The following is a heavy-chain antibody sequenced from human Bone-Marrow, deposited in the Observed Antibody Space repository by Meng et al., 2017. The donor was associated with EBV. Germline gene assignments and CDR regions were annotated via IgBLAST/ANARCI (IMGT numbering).Heavy chain of an antibody. D-gene: IGHD2-2*01. CDR2: IIPIFGTA. J-gene: IGHJ5*02. CDR3: ARVCSVPAAPETDNWFDP. Sequence: VLVVQHGAGVKKPGSSVKVPCKASGGTFSSYAISLVRQAPGQGLEWMGGIIPIFGTANYAQKFQGRVTITADESTSTAYMELSSLRSEDTAVYYCARVCSVPAAPETDNWFDPWGQGTLVTVSS. CDR1: GGTFSSYA. V-gene: IGHV1-69*01.